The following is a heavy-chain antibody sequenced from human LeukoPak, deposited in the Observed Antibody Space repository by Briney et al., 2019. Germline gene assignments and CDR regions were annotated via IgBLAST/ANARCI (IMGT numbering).Heavy chain of an antibody. CDR2: INAVGSGT. Sequence: GGSLRLSCTVSGFTFNRHWMLWVRQAPGKGLEWVSHINAVGSGTAYADFVKGRFTISRDNAKNKVYLQMNSLRADDTALYYCVRGGDTHYGLDYWGQGALVTVSS. V-gene: IGHV3-74*01. CDR1: GFTFNRHW. D-gene: IGHD3-10*01. CDR3: VRGGDTHYGLDY. J-gene: IGHJ4*02.